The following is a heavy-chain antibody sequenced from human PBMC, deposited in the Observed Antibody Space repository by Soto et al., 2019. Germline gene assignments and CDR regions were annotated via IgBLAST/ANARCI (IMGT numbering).Heavy chain of an antibody. V-gene: IGHV3-30*18. CDR3: AKGYYSGYDLAYFDY. Sequence: QVQLVESGGGVVQPGRSLRLSCATSGFTFSTYGMHWVRQAPGKGLEWVAVISYDGFNKYYADSVKGRFTISRDNSRDTLDLQMNSLRAEDTAVYYCAKGYYSGYDLAYFDYWGQGTLVTVSS. D-gene: IGHD5-12*01. CDR1: GFTFSTYG. CDR2: ISYDGFNK. J-gene: IGHJ4*02.